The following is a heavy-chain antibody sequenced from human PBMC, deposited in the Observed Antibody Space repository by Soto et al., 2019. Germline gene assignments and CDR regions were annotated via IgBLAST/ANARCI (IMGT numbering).Heavy chain of an antibody. CDR1: GGTFSSYA. D-gene: IGHD6-13*01. CDR2: IIPIFGTA. Sequence: SVKVSCKASGGTFSSYAISWVRQAPGQGLEWMGGIIPIFGTANYAQKFQGRVTITADESTSTAYMELSSLRSEDTAVYYCARVERDPPTRSQQLVSVGLEGRGPHQYLHYYRTGLWGQ. V-gene: IGHV1-69*13. J-gene: IGHJ6*02. CDR3: ARVERDPPTRSQQLVSVGLEGRGPHQYLHYYRTGL.